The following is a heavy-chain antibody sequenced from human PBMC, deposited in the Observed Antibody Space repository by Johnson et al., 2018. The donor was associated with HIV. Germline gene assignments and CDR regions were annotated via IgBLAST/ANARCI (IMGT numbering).Heavy chain of an antibody. CDR2: ISYDGSNK. CDR3: ARDRQSGGGDADAFDI. J-gene: IGHJ3*02. Sequence: QMLLVESGGGVVQPGRSLRLSCAASGFTFSSYAMHWVRQAPGKGLEWVAVISYDGSNKYYADSVKGRFTISRDNSKNTVYLQMNSLIAGDTAVYYCARDRQSGGGDADAFDIWGHGTTVTVSS. CDR1: GFTFSSYA. D-gene: IGHD3-16*01. V-gene: IGHV3-30*14.